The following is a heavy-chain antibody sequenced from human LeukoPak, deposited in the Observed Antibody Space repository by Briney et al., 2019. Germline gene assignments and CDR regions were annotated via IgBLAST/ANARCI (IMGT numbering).Heavy chain of an antibody. CDR1: GFTFSSYW. Sequence: PGGSLRLSCAASGFTFSSYWMSWVRQAPGKGLEWVANIKQDGSEKYYVDSVKGRFTISRDNAKNSLYLQMNSLRAEDTALYYCARELGRGSYYEFDPWGQGTLVTVSS. V-gene: IGHV3-7*03. CDR3: ARELGRGSYYEFDP. CDR2: IKQDGSEK. J-gene: IGHJ5*02. D-gene: IGHD1-26*01.